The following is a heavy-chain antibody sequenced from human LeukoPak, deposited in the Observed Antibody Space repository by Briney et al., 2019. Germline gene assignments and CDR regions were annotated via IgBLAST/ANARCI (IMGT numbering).Heavy chain of an antibody. V-gene: IGHV3-30*03. CDR2: ISFDGGVR. CDR3: LTEDTPTVYDY. J-gene: IGHJ4*02. D-gene: IGHD5-18*01. Sequence: PGGSLRLSCAASGFTFSSYAMSWVRQAPGKGLEWVALISFDGGVRYYADSVKGRFTISRDNSKNTLYLQMNSLRSEDSAVYYCLTEDTPTVYDYWGQGTLVTVSS. CDR1: GFTFSSYA.